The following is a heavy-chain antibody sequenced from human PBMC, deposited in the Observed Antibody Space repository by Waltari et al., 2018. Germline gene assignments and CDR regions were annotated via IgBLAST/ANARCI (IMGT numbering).Heavy chain of an antibody. J-gene: IGHJ4*02. CDR3: ARTSLIDFWSGYYYFDY. CDR1: GGSISSSSYY. V-gene: IGHV4-39*07. Sequence: QLQLQESGPGLVKPSETLSLTCPVSGGSISSSSYYWGWIRRPTGKGLEWIGGIYYSGSTYYNPSLKSRVTISVDTSKNQFSLKLSSVTAADTAVYYCARTSLIDFWSGYYYFDYWGQGTLVTVSS. D-gene: IGHD3-3*01. CDR2: IYYSGST.